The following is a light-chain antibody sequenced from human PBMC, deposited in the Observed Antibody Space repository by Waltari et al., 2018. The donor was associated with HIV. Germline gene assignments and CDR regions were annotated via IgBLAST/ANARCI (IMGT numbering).Light chain of an antibody. CDR1: ALPKQY. V-gene: IGLV3-25*03. CDR3: QPADRSRTDLI. J-gene: IGLJ2*01. Sequence: SYELTQPPSVSVSPGQTARITCSGDALPKQYAYWYQQKAGQAPVLVRSKDSARPSGIPERCSGSSAGTTATVTSSGVQAEDEADHNCQPADRSRTDLIFVGGTKLTVL. CDR2: KDS.